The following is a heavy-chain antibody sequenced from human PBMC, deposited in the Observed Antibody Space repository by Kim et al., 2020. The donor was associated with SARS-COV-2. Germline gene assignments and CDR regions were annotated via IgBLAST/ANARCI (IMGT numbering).Heavy chain of an antibody. J-gene: IGHJ4*02. D-gene: IGHD2-2*01. CDR2: IIPILGIA. CDR1: GGTFSSYA. CDR3: ARDGFGEYCSSTSCLGD. Sequence: SVKVSCKASGGTFSSYAISWVRQAPGQGLEWMGRIIPILGIANYAQKFQGRVTITADKSTSTAYMELSSLRSEDTAVYYCARDGFGEYCSSTSCLGDWGQGTLVTVSS. V-gene: IGHV1-69*04.